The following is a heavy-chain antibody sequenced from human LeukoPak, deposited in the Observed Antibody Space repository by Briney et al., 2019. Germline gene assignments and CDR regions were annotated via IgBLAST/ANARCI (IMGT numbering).Heavy chain of an antibody. CDR1: GFTFSSYA. CDR3: ARWLQRAFDY. V-gene: IGHV3-30-3*01. J-gene: IGHJ4*02. CDR2: ISYDGSNK. D-gene: IGHD5-24*01. Sequence: GGSLRLSCAASGFTFSSYAMHWVRQAPGKGLEWVTVISYDGSNKYYADSVKGRFTISRDNSKNTLYLQMNSLRAEDTAVYYCARWLQRAFDYWGQGTLVTVSS.